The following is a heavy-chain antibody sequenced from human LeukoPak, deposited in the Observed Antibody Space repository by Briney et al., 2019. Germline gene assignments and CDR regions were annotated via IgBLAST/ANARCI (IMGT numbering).Heavy chain of an antibody. CDR2: IYDSGST. CDR3: ASHSGGYAY. V-gene: IGHV4-59*12. Sequence: SETLSLTCTVSEGSINSYYWSWIRQPPGKGLEWIGYIYDSGSTYYNPSLKSRVTISVDTSKNQFSLKLTSVTAADTAVYYCASHSGGYAYWGQGTLVTVSS. CDR1: EGSINSYY. J-gene: IGHJ4*02. D-gene: IGHD5-12*01.